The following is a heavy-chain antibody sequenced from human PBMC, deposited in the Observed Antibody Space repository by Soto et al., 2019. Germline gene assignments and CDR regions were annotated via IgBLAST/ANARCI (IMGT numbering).Heavy chain of an antibody. Sequence: QVPLVESGGGVVQPGRSLRLSCAASGFTFSSYAMHWVRQAPGKGLEWVAVISYDGSNKYYADSVKGRFTISRDNSKNTLYLQMNSLRAEDTAVYYCARSGAGADAFDIWGQGTMVTVSS. J-gene: IGHJ3*02. V-gene: IGHV3-30-3*01. CDR3: ARSGAGADAFDI. D-gene: IGHD6-19*01. CDR2: ISYDGSNK. CDR1: GFTFSSYA.